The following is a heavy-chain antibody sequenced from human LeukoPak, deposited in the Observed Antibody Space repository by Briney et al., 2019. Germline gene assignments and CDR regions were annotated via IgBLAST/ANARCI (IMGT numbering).Heavy chain of an antibody. Sequence: ASVKVSCKASGYTFTGYYMYWVRQAPGQGLEWMGWINPNSGGTNYAQKFQGRVTMTRDTSISTDHMELSRLKSDDTAVYYCARETYYYSSGSYSPWRQGTLVTVSS. CDR2: INPNSGGT. V-gene: IGHV1-2*02. CDR1: GYTFTGYY. D-gene: IGHD3-10*01. J-gene: IGHJ5*02. CDR3: ARETYYYSSGSYSP.